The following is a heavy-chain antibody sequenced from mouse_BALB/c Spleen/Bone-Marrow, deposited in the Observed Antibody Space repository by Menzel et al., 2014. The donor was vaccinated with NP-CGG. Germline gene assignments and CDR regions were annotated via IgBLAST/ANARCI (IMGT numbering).Heavy chain of an antibody. CDR1: GYTFTNHW. CDR2: INPSNGRA. Sequence: VQLQQSGAEVVNPGASVRLSCKTSGYTFTNHWMHWVKQRPGQGLEWIGDINPSNGRATYSEKFKSKATLTVDTSSSTAYMQLSSLTSEDSAVYYCARYYNYYFDVWGAGTTVTVSS. D-gene: IGHD1-1*01. V-gene: IGHV1S81*02. J-gene: IGHJ1*01. CDR3: ARYYNYYFDV.